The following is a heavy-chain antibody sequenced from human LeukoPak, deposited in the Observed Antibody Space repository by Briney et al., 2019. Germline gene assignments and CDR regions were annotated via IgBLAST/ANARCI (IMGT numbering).Heavy chain of an antibody. V-gene: IGHV3-11*06. D-gene: IGHD3-10*01. J-gene: IGHJ4*02. CDR2: ISTTSAHT. CDR3: ARGPRGLQALEN. Sequence: GGSLRLSCAASGFTFSDCYMTWIRQAPGKGLEWVSHISTTSAHTNYADSVKGRFIISRDNAKNSLYLQMNSLRAEDTAVYYCARGPRGLQALENWGQGTLVTVSS. CDR1: GFTFSDCY.